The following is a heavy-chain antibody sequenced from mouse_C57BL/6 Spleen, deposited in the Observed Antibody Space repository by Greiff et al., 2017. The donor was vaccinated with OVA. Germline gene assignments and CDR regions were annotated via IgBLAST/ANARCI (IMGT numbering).Heavy chain of an antibody. Sequence: EVKLMESGPGLVKPSQSLSLTCSVTGYSITSGYYWNWIRQFPGNKLEWMGYISYDGSNNYNPSLKNRISITRDTSKNQFFLKLNSVTTEDTATYYCARGGDYSFAYWGQGTLVTVSA. CDR2: ISYDGSN. CDR3: ARGGDYSFAY. D-gene: IGHD1-1*01. V-gene: IGHV3-6*01. J-gene: IGHJ3*01. CDR1: GYSITSGYY.